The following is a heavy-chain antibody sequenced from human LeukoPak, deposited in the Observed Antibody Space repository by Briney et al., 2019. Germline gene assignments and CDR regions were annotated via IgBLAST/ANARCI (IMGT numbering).Heavy chain of an antibody. CDR1: GFIFSSHD. V-gene: IGHV3-23*01. J-gene: IGHJ6*03. CDR3: AKASGNYHYTDL. Sequence: GGSLRLSCAASGFIFSSHDMSWVRQAPGKGLEWVSAISGSYGTAYYADSVKGRFTISRDNSKNTLYLQMNSLGAEDTAAYYCAKASGNYHYTDLWGKGTTVTVSS. CDR2: ISGSYGTA.